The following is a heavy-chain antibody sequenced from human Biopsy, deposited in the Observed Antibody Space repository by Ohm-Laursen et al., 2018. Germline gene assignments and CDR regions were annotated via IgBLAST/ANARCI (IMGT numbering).Heavy chain of an antibody. D-gene: IGHD6-19*01. V-gene: IGHV4-59*01. CDR1: DGSINSYY. CDR2: IYYSGST. Sequence: GTLSLTCTVSDGSINSYYWNWIRRPPGKRLEWIGNIYYSGSTNFNPSLKSRVTISVDTSKNQFSLKLSSVIAADTAVYYCARGRRTSGWPYFANWGQGTLVIVSS. J-gene: IGHJ4*02. CDR3: ARGRRTSGWPYFAN.